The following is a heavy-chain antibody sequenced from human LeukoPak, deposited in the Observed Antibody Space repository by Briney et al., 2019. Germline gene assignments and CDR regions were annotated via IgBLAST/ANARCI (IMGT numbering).Heavy chain of an antibody. J-gene: IGHJ4*02. CDR2: INPNSGGT. CDR3: ARWGTVTQEYDY. CDR1: GYTFTDYY. D-gene: IGHD4-17*01. Sequence: ASVKVSCKASGYTFTDYYIHWVRQAPGQGLEWMGWINPNSGGTYYAQKFQGRVTLSRDTSISTAYMDLSSLRSEDTAVYYCARWGTVTQEYDYWGQGTLVTVSS. V-gene: IGHV1-2*02.